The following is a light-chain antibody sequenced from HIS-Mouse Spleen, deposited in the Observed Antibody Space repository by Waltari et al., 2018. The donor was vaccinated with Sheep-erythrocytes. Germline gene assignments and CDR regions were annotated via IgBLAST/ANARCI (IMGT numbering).Light chain of an antibody. CDR1: SRHVGCYQY. Sequence: QSALTQPRSVSGSPGQSVTITCTGTSRHVGCYQYVPWYQQHPGQAPKLMIYDVSKRTSGVPDRFSGSKSGNTASLTISGLQAEDEADYYCCSYAGSYNHVFATGTKVTVL. J-gene: IGLJ1*01. CDR3: CSYAGSYNHV. V-gene: IGLV2-11*01. CDR2: DVS.